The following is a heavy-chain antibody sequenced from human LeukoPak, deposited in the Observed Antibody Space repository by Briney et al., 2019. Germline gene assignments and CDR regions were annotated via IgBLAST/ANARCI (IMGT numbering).Heavy chain of an antibody. V-gene: IGHV3-30*18. Sequence: GRSLRLSCAASGFTFSSYGMHWVRQAPGKGLEWVAVISYNGSNKYYADSVKGRFTISRDNSKNTLYLQMNSVRAEDTAAYYSAKDGETYSSGSYDEIDDWGQGTLVTVSS. D-gene: IGHD6-19*01. CDR1: GFTFSSYG. J-gene: IGHJ4*02. CDR3: AKDGETYSSGSYDEIDD. CDR2: ISYNGSNK.